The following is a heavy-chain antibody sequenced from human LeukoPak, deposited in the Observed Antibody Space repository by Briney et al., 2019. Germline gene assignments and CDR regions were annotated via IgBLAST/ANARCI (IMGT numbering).Heavy chain of an antibody. D-gene: IGHD1-7*01. Sequence: PSETLSLTCTVSGGSVSSGSYYWSWIRQPPGKGLGWIGYIYYSGSTNYNPSLKSRVTISVDTSKNQFSLKLRSVTAADTAVYYCARVPGGGTAANWGQGTMVTVSS. CDR3: ARVPGGGTAAN. CDR1: GGSVSSGSYY. CDR2: IYYSGST. J-gene: IGHJ3*01. V-gene: IGHV4-61*01.